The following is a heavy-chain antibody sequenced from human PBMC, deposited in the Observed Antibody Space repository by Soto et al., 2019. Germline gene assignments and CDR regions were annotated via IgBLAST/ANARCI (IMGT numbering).Heavy chain of an antibody. D-gene: IGHD3-10*01. CDR2: ISSSSSTI. V-gene: IGHV3-48*01. CDR1: GFTFSSYS. CDR3: ARDKITCLFDY. J-gene: IGHJ4*02. Sequence: GGSLRLSCAASGFTFSSYSMNWVRQAPGKGLEWVSYISSSSSTIYYADSVKGRFTISRDNAKNALYLQMTSVTAADTAVYYCARDKITCLFDYWCQGTLVTVSS.